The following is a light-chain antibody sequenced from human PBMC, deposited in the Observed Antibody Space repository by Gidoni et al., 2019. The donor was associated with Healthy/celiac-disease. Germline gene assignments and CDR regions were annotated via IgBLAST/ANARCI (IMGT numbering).Light chain of an antibody. CDR2: EGS. CDR3: CSYAGSSTWV. CDR1: SSDVGSYNL. J-gene: IGLJ3*02. Sequence: QSAMTQPASVSGSPVQSITISCTGTSSDVGSYNLVSWYQQHPGKAPKRMIYEGSKRPSGVSNRFSGSKSGNTASLTISGLQAEDEADYYCCSYAGSSTWVFGGRTKRTVL. V-gene: IGLV2-23*01.